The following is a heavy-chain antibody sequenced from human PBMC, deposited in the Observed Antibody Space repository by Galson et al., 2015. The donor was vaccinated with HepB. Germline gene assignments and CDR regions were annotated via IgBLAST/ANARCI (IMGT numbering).Heavy chain of an antibody. V-gene: IGHV3-15*07. Sequence: SLRLSCAASGFTFSNAWMNWVRQAPGKGLEWVGRIKSKTDGGTTDYAAPVKVRITISRDDSKNTLYLQMNSLKTEDTAVYYCTTVEDHSSGWYKTDWYFDLWGRGTLVTVSS. D-gene: IGHD6-19*01. CDR3: TTVEDHSSGWYKTDWYFDL. CDR2: IKSKTDGGTT. J-gene: IGHJ2*01. CDR1: GFTFSNAW.